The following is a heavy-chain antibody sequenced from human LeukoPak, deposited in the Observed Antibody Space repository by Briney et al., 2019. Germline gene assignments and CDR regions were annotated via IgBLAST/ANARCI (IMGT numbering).Heavy chain of an antibody. CDR3: TREVRSAWASFDP. CDR1: GYSISSGYY. D-gene: IGHD1-26*01. J-gene: IGHJ5*02. CDR2: IRYSARI. Sequence: SETLSLTCTVSGYSISSGYYWGWIRQPPGKGLEWIGSIRYSARIYYNPSLKSRLTISPDTSKNQFSLKLTSVTAADTAVYYCTREVRSAWASFDPWGQGTLVIVSS. V-gene: IGHV4-38-2*02.